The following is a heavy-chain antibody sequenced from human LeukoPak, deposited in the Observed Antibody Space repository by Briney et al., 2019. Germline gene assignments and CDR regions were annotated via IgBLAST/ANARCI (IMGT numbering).Heavy chain of an antibody. Sequence: PGGPLRLSCAASGFTFSSYWMSWVRQAPGKGLEWVANIKQDGSEKYYVDSVKGRFTISRDNAKNSLYLQMNSLRAEDTAVYYCARVGGDPCFDYWGQGTLVTVSS. CDR1: GFTFSSYW. J-gene: IGHJ4*02. D-gene: IGHD3-10*01. CDR3: ARVGGDPCFDY. V-gene: IGHV3-7*01. CDR2: IKQDGSEK.